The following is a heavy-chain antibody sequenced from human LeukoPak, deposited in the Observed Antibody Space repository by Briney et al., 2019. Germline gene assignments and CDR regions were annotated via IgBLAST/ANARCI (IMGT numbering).Heavy chain of an antibody. J-gene: IGHJ4*02. CDR3: ARVPGSGYDYIDY. CDR1: GFTFSSYA. CDR2: IKQDGSEK. D-gene: IGHD5-12*01. Sequence: GGSLRLSCAASGFTFSSYAMSWVRQAPGKGLEWVANIKQDGSEKYYVDSVKGRFTISRDNAKNSLYLQMNSLRAEDTAVYYCARVPGSGYDYIDYWGQGTLVTVSS. V-gene: IGHV3-7*03.